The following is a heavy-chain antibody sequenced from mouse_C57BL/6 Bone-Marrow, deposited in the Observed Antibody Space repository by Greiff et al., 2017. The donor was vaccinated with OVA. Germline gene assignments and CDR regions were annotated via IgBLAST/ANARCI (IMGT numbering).Heavy chain of an antibody. J-gene: IGHJ1*03. CDR1: GFNIKNTY. CDR2: IDPANGNT. D-gene: IGHD2-3*01. V-gene: IGHV14-3*01. Sequence: VQLQQSVAELVRPGASVKLSCTASGFNIKNTYMHWVKQRPEQGLEWIGRIDPANGNTKSDQKFQGKATITVDASSNTAYLQLSSLTSEDTAIYYCSREGIYAGYHWYFDVWGTGTTVTVSS. CDR3: SREGIYAGYHWYFDV.